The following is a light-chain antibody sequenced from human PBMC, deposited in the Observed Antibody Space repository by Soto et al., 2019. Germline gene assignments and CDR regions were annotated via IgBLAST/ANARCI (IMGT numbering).Light chain of an antibody. J-gene: IGLJ1*01. V-gene: IGLV2-8*01. CDR3: CSSTGSNHV. CDR2: EVS. Sequence: QSALTQPPSASGSPGQSVTISCTGTSSDVGGYNYVSWYQQHPGKAPKLMIYEVSKRPSGVPDRFSGSKSGNTASLTVSGLQAEDEADYYCCSSTGSNHVFGTGTKVTVL. CDR1: SSDVGGYNY.